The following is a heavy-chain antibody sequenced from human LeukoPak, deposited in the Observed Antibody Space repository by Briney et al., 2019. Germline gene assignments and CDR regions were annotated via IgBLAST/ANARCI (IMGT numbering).Heavy chain of an antibody. Sequence: GRSLRLSCAASGFTFDDYAMHWVRQAPGKGLEWVSGISWNSGSIGYADSVKGRFTISRDNSKNTVYLQMNSLRAEDTAVYYCARDRYEYSSSWYLDSWGLGTLVTVSS. CDR1: GFTFDDYA. D-gene: IGHD6-13*01. CDR2: ISWNSGSI. V-gene: IGHV3-9*01. CDR3: ARDRYEYSSSWYLDS. J-gene: IGHJ4*02.